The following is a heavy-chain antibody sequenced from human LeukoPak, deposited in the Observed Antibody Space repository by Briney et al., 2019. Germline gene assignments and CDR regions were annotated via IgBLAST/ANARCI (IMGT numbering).Heavy chain of an antibody. CDR2: ISGSGGTT. J-gene: IGHJ3*02. CDR3: AKDPNGDYIGTFDI. Sequence: GGSLRLSCAASGFTFSSYAMTWVRQAPGKGLEWVSVISGSGGTTYYADSVKGRFTISRDNSKNTLYLQMNSLRAEDTAVYYCAKDPNGDYIGTFDIWGQGTMVTVPS. CDR1: GFTFSSYA. V-gene: IGHV3-23*01. D-gene: IGHD4-17*01.